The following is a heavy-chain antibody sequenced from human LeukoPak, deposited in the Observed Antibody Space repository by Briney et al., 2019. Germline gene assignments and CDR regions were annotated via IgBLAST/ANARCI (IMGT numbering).Heavy chain of an antibody. D-gene: IGHD3-22*01. V-gene: IGHV3-48*04. CDR3: ARSVTDSSGYYYGVYSSLSPGAWFDP. Sequence: GGSLRLSCAASGFTFSSYSMNWVRQAPGKGLEWVSYISSSSSTIYYADSVKGRFTISRDNAKNSLYLQMNSLRAEDTAVYYCARSVTDSSGYYYGVYSSLSPGAWFDPWGQGTLVTVSS. CDR1: GFTFSSYS. CDR2: ISSSSSTI. J-gene: IGHJ5*02.